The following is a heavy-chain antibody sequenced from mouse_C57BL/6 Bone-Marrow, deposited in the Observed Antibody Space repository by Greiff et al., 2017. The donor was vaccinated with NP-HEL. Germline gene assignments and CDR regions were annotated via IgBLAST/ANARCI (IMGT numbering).Heavy chain of an antibody. J-gene: IGHJ1*03. CDR2: ISSGGSYT. CDR1: GFTFSSYG. D-gene: IGHD2-1*01. V-gene: IGHV5-6*01. CDR3: ARQGLRNYCYWYFDV. Sequence: EVQRVESGGDLVKPGGSLKLSCAASGFTFSSYGMSWVRQTPDKRLEWVATISSGGSYTYYPDSVKGRFTISIDNDKNTLYLQMSSLKSDDTAMYYCARQGLRNYCYWYFDVWGTGTTVTVSS.